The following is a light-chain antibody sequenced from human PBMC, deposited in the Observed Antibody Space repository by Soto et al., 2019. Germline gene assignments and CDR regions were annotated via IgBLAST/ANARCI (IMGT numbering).Light chain of an antibody. CDR2: GAS. Sequence: EIVMTQSPATLSVSPGERATLSCRASQSVSSNLAWYQQKPGQAPRLLIYGASTRATGIPARFSGSGSGTDFTLTISSLQSEDFAVYSCQQYNTWPPALTFGGGTKVEIK. CDR1: QSVSSN. CDR3: QQYNTWPPALT. V-gene: IGKV3-15*01. J-gene: IGKJ4*01.